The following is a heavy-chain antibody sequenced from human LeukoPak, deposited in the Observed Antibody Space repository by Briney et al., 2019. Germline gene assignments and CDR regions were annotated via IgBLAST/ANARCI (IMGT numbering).Heavy chain of an antibody. V-gene: IGHV3-15*01. CDR2: IKSKTDVVTT. D-gene: IGHD2-15*01. CDR1: GFTFSNSW. J-gene: IGHJ3*02. Sequence: GGSLRLSCAASGFTFSNSWMSWVRQAPGKGLEWVCRIKSKTDVVTTDYAAHVKGRFNISRHESKNTLYMQMTSMRREDTAVHCCTTEGGSWYGDAFDMWGQGTMVTVSS. CDR3: TTEGGSWYGDAFDM.